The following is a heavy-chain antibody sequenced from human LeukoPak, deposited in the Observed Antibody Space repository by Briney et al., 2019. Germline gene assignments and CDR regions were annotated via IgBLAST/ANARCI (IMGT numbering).Heavy chain of an antibody. Sequence: PGGSLRLSCAASGFTFNNYAVSWVRQAPGKGLEWVSLIRGSTYYADSVKGRFTISRDNSQKTVYLQMNSLRAEDTALYCCAKDLGGSTDYWGQGTLVTVSS. CDR2: IRGST. CDR3: AKDLGGSTDY. D-gene: IGHD5-12*01. V-gene: IGHV3-23*01. J-gene: IGHJ4*02. CDR1: GFTFNNYA.